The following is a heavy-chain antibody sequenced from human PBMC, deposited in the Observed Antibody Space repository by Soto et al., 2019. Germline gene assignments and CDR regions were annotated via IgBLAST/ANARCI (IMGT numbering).Heavy chain of an antibody. J-gene: IGHJ4*02. D-gene: IGHD1-26*01. CDR3: ARDLAKGGGSAGFDY. V-gene: IGHV1-2*02. CDR1: GYTCTVYY. Sequence: ASVKVSCKASGYTCTVYYMHWVRQAPGQGLEWMGWINPKSGGTMYPQKFQGRVTMTWDTSISTAYMALTRLRSDDTAVYYCARDLAKGGGSAGFDYWGQGTLVPVSS. CDR2: INPKSGGT.